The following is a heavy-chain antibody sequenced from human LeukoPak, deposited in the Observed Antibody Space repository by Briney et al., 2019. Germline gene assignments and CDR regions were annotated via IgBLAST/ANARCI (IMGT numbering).Heavy chain of an antibody. Sequence: PSETLSLTCTVSGGSIRGSSYYWRWIRQPPGKGLEWIGNIYYTGTTYYNPSLKSRVTISVDTSKNHFSLRLRSVTAADTAVYFCARPRDDSTGYYLGYWGQGTLVTVSS. CDR1: GGSIRGSSYY. CDR3: ARPRDDSTGYYLGY. J-gene: IGHJ4*02. D-gene: IGHD3-22*01. CDR2: IYYTGTT. V-gene: IGHV4-39*02.